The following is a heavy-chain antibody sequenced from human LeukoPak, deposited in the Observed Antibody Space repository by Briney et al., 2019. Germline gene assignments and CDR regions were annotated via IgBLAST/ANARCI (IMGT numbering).Heavy chain of an antibody. Sequence: SQTLSLTCTVSGGSISSGGYSWSWIRQHPGKGLEWIGYIYYSGSTYNNPSLKSRVTISVDTSKNQFSLKLSSVTAADTAVYYCARETGDSSGYGWFDPWGQGTLVTVSS. CDR2: IYYSGST. D-gene: IGHD3-22*01. V-gene: IGHV4-31*03. J-gene: IGHJ5*02. CDR1: GGSISSGGYS. CDR3: ARETGDSSGYGWFDP.